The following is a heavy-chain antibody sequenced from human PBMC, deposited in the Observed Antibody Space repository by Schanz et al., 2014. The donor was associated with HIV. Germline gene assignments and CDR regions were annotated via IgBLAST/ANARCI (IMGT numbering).Heavy chain of an antibody. D-gene: IGHD3-10*01. CDR2: INPDNAGT. J-gene: IGHJ2*01. CDR1: GYTFIGYY. Sequence: QVQLVQSGAEVKKPGASVKVSCKASGYTFIGYYMHWVRQAPGQGLEWMGWINPDNAGTNYAQKFQGRVTMTRDTSISTAFMELSRLRSDDTAVYYCARGDAHWNILGATVDHYYGMDVWGRGTLVTVSS. CDR3: ARGDAHWNILGATVDHYYGMDV. V-gene: IGHV1-2*02.